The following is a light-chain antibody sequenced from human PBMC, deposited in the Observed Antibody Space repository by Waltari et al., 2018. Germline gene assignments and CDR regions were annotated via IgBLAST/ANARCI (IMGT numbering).Light chain of an antibody. CDR3: QSADDSGDHVL. CDR2: RNT. V-gene: IGLV3-25*03. CDR1: ELTDKY. J-gene: IGLJ2*01. Sequence: SPGLTQPPSVSVSPGQTALITCSGDELTDKYIYWFQQKSGQAPVVVIRRNTGRPSGIPERFSASDSGTTGTLVISGVQAEDEAEYYCQSADDSGDHVLFGGGTKLTVL.